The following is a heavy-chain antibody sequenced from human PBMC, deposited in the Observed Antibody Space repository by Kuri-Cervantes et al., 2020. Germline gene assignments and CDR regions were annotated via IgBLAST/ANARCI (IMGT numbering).Heavy chain of an antibody. D-gene: IGHD1-26*01. CDR2: INGRGLIT. CDR3: AREVSDSDFTGIVGATALDY. CDR1: GFTFSSYA. V-gene: IGHV3-23*01. J-gene: IGHJ4*02. Sequence: GGSLRLSCVASGFTFSSYAMGWVRQAPGKGLEWVSVINGRGLITYYADSVKGRFTISRDNSKNTLYLQMNSLRAEDTAVYYCAREVSDSDFTGIVGATALDYWGQGTLVTVSS.